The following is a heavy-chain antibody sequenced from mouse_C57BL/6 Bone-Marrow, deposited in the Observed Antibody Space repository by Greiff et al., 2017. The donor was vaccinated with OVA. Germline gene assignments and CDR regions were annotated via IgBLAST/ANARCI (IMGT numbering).Heavy chain of an antibody. V-gene: IGHV5-4*01. CDR2: ISDGGSYT. Sequence: EVKLVESGGGLVKPGGSLKLSCAASGFTFSSYAMSWVRQTPEKRLEWVANISDGGSYTYYPDNVKGRFTITRDNAKNNLYLQMNHLKSEDTTMYYCARDRGGISVVESLYYFDYGGQGTTLTVSS. CDR3: ARDRGGISVVESLYYFDY. J-gene: IGHJ2*01. CDR1: GFTFSSYA. D-gene: IGHD1-1*01.